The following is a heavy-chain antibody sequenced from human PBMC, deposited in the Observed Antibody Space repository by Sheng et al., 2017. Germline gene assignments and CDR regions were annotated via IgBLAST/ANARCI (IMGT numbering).Heavy chain of an antibody. Sequence: QVQLQQWGAGLLKPSETLSLTCAVYGGSFSGYYWSWIRQPPGKGLEWIGEINHSGSTNYNPSLKSRVTISVDTSKNQFSLKLSSVTAADTAVYYCARTRRVAGMYYYYGMDVWGQGTTVTVSS. J-gene: IGHJ6*02. CDR1: GGSFSGYY. CDR3: ARTRRVAGMYYYYGMDV. D-gene: IGHD6-19*01. V-gene: IGHV4-34*01. CDR2: INHSGST.